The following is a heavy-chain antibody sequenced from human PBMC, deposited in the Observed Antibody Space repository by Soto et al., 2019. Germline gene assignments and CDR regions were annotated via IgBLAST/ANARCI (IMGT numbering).Heavy chain of an antibody. V-gene: IGHV3-23*01. Sequence: PGGSLRLSCASSGFTFSSYAMILVRQAPGKGLEWVARISGSGGNTFYAASVKGRFTISRDESKNTLYLQMNSLRAEDTAIYYCAKAECGSECYYRNDYWGQGTLVTVSS. CDR1: GFTFSSYA. J-gene: IGHJ4*02. D-gene: IGHD2-21*01. CDR3: AKAECGSECYYRNDY. CDR2: ISGSGGNT.